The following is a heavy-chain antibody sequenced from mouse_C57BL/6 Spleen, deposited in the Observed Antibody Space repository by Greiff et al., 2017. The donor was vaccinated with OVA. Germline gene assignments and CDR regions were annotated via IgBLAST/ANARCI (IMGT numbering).Heavy chain of an antibody. J-gene: IGHJ1*03. CDR2: INPNNGGT. V-gene: IGHV1-26*01. CDR1: GYTFTDYY. D-gene: IGHD2-4*01. Sequence: VQLQQSGPELVKPGASVKISCKASGYTFTDYYMNWVKQSHGKSLEWIGDINPNNGGTSYNQKFKGKATLTVDKSSSTAYMELRSLTSEDSAVYYCARDDYDYGYFDVWGTGTTVTVSS. CDR3: ARDDYDYGYFDV.